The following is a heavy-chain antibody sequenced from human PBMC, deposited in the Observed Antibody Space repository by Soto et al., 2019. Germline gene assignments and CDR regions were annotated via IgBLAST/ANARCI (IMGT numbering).Heavy chain of an antibody. CDR3: ARDLSAEERFDY. CDR1: GGSISSGGYF. V-gene: IGHV4-31*03. CDR2: IYYSGST. Sequence: QVQLQESGPGLVKPSQTLSLTCTVSGGSISSGGYFWSWIRQHPGKGLEWIGYIYYSGSTYYNPSLKSRVTISVDTSKNQFTLKLSSVTAADTAVYYCARDLSAEERFDYWGQGTLVTVSS. J-gene: IGHJ4*02.